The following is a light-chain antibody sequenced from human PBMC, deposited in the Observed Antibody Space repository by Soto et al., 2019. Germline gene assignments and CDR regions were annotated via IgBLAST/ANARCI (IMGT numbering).Light chain of an antibody. Sequence: EIVMTQSPATLSVSPGERATVSCRASQSVSSNLAWYQQKPGQAPRLLIYGASTRATGIPARFGGSGSGTEVTLTISSPQSEDFAVYYCQQYNNWPITFGQGTRLEIK. CDR2: GAS. J-gene: IGKJ5*01. CDR1: QSVSSN. CDR3: QQYNNWPIT. V-gene: IGKV3-15*01.